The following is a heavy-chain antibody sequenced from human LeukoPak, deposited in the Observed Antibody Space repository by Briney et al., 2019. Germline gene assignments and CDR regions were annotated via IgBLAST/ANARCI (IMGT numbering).Heavy chain of an antibody. Sequence: PSETLSLTCAVYGGSFSGYYWSWIRQPPGKGLEWIGEIYHSGTTNYNSSLKSRVTISVDKPKNQFSLRLTSVTAADTAVYYCARDRYIVASLGDAFDLWGQGTLVTVSS. D-gene: IGHD5-12*01. CDR3: ARDRYIVASLGDAFDL. V-gene: IGHV4-34*01. J-gene: IGHJ3*01. CDR1: GGSFSGYY. CDR2: IYHSGTT.